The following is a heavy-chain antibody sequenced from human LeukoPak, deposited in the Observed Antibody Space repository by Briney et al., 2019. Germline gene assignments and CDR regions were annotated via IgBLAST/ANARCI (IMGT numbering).Heavy chain of an antibody. J-gene: IGHJ5*02. V-gene: IGHV1-8*01. CDR1: GYTLTSYD. D-gene: IGHD6-6*01. CDR2: MNPNSGNT. CDR3: ARGGGYSSSGNWFDP. Sequence: ASVKVSCKATGYTLTSYDINWVRQAPGQGLEWMGWMNPNSGNTGYVQKFQGRVTMTRNTSISTAYMELSSLRSEDTAVYYCARGGGYSSSGNWFDPWGQGTLVTVSS.